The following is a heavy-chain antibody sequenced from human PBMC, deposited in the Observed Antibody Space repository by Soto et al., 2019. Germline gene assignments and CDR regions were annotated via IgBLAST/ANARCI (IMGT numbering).Heavy chain of an antibody. CDR3: ARDYCSSTSCLEDY. D-gene: IGHD2-2*01. V-gene: IGHV3-66*01. CDR2: IYSGGST. CDR1: GFTVSSNY. J-gene: IGHJ4*02. Sequence: GGSLRLSCAASGFTVSSNYMSWVRQAPGKGLEWVSVIYSGGSTYYADSVKGRFTISRDNSKNTLYLQMNSLRAEDTAVYYCARDYCSSTSCLEDYWGQGTLVTVSS.